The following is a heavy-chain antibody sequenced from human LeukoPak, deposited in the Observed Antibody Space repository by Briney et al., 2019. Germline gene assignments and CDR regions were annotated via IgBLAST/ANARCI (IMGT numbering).Heavy chain of an antibody. CDR3: ARGRVIAVTDY. J-gene: IGHJ4*02. CDR2: ICSITIYI. D-gene: IGHD6-19*01. V-gene: IGHV3-21*01. Sequence: SSICSITIYIYYAHSVKGRFTISIDNAKNSLYLQMNSLRAEDTAVYYCARGRVIAVTDYWGQGTLVTVSS.